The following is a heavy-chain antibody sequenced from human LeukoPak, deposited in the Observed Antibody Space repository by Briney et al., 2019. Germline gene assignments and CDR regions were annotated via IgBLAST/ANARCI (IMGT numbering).Heavy chain of an antibody. D-gene: IGHD3-22*01. J-gene: IGHJ5*02. V-gene: IGHV4-34*01. Sequence: SETLSLTCAVYGGSFSGYYWGWIRQPPGKGLEWIGEINHSGSTNYNPSLKSRVTISVDTSKNQFSLKLSSVTAADTAVYYCARQGYYYDSTTVSPGDWFDPWGQGTLVTVSS. CDR3: ARQGYYYDSTTVSPGDWFDP. CDR2: INHSGST. CDR1: GGSFSGYY.